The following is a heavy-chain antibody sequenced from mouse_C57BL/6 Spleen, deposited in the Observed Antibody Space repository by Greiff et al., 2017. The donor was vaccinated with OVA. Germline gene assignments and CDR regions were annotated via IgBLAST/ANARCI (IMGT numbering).Heavy chain of an antibody. CDR2: IDPSDSET. D-gene: IGHD2-12*01. J-gene: IGHJ1*03. Sequence: QVQLQQPGAELVRPGSSVKLSCKASGYTFTSYWMHWVKQRPIQGLEWIGNIDPSDSETHYNQKFKDKATLTVDKSSSTAYMQLSSLTSEDSAVYYCARKLRRSYWYFDVWGTGTTVTVSS. CDR3: ARKLRRSYWYFDV. CDR1: GYTFTSYW. V-gene: IGHV1-52*01.